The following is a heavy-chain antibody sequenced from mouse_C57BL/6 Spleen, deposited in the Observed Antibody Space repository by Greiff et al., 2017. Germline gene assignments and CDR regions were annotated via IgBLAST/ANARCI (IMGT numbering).Heavy chain of an antibody. CDR3: ALYGYDDPYWYFDV. CDR1: GFSLSTSGMG. V-gene: IGHV8-12*01. Sequence: QVTLKECGPGILQSSQTLSLTCSFSGFSLSTSGMGVSWIRQPSGKGLEWLAHIYWDDDKRYNPSLKSRLTISKDTSRNQVFLKITSVDTADTATYDCALYGYDDPYWYFDVWGTGTTVTVSS. CDR2: IYWDDDK. D-gene: IGHD2-2*01. J-gene: IGHJ1*03.